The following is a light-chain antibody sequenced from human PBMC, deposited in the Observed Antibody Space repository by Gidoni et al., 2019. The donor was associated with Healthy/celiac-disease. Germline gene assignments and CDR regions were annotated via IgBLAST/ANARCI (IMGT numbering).Light chain of an antibody. CDR3: QQFNNFLT. V-gene: IGKV1D-13*01. Sequence: AIQLTQSPSSLSASVGDRVTITCRASQGISSALAWYQQKPGKAPKLLIYDASSLESGVPSRFSGNGSGTDFTLTISSLQPEDFATYYCQQFNNFLTFGGGTKVEIK. CDR1: QGISSA. CDR2: DAS. J-gene: IGKJ4*01.